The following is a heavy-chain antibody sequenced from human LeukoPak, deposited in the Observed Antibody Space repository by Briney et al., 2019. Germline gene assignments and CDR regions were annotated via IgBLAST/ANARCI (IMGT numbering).Heavy chain of an antibody. V-gene: IGHV4-59*01. Sequence: SETLSLTCTVSGGSISSYYWSWIRQPPGKGLEWIGYIYYSGGTNYNPSLKSRVTISVDTSKNQFSLKLSSVTAADTAVYYCATSTSGYSYAKYWGQGTLVTVSS. CDR1: GGSISSYY. CDR2: IYYSGGT. CDR3: ATSTSGYSYAKY. D-gene: IGHD5-18*01. J-gene: IGHJ4*02.